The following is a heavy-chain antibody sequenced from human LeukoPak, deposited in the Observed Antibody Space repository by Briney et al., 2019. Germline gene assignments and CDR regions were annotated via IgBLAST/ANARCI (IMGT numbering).Heavy chain of an antibody. CDR3: AKGGFLEGHAFDI. D-gene: IGHD3-3*01. CDR1: GSTFSSYS. Sequence: GGSLRLSCAASGSTFSSYSMNWVRQAPGKGLEWVSAISGSGGSTYYADSVKGRFTISRDNSKNTLYLQMNSLRAEDTAVYYCAKGGFLEGHAFDIWGQGTMVTVSS. V-gene: IGHV3-23*01. J-gene: IGHJ3*02. CDR2: ISGSGGST.